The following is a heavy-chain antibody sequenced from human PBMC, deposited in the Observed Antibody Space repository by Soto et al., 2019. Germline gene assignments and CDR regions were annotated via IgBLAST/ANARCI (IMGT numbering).Heavy chain of an antibody. Sequence: QVQLVQSGAEVKKPGASVKVSCKASGYTFTSYAMHWVRQAPGQRLEWMGWINAGNGNIKYSKKFQGRVTITRDTSGSTAYMELSSLRSEVTAVYYCARDRGIAARRFWGHNWFDPWGQGALVTVSS. CDR1: GYTFTSYA. J-gene: IGHJ5*02. CDR3: ARDRGIAARRFWGHNWFDP. CDR2: INAGNGNI. V-gene: IGHV1-3*01. D-gene: IGHD6-6*01.